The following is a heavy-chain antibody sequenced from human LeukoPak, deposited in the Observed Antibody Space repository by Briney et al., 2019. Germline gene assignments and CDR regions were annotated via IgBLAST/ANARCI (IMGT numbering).Heavy chain of an antibody. J-gene: IGHJ4*02. Sequence: GASVTVSCTASGYTFTGYYMHWVRQAPGQGLEWMGWINPNSGGTNYAQKFQGRVTMTRDTSISTAYTELSRLRSDDTAVYYCAREGYCSSTSCYDLDYWGQGTLVTVSS. CDR2: INPNSGGT. V-gene: IGHV1-2*02. D-gene: IGHD2-2*01. CDR1: GYTFTGYY. CDR3: AREGYCSSTSCYDLDY.